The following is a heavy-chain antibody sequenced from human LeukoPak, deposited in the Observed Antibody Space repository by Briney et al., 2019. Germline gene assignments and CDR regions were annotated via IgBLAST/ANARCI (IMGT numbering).Heavy chain of an antibody. CDR1: GFTVSSNY. CDR2: IYSGGST. Sequence: PGGSLRLSCAASGFTVSSNYMSWVRQAPGKGLEWVSVIYSGGSTYYADSVKGRFTISRDNSKNTLYLQMNSLRAEDTAVYYCAREQSLLYYFDYWGQGTLVTVSS. CDR3: AREQSLLYYFDY. V-gene: IGHV3-53*01. J-gene: IGHJ4*02. D-gene: IGHD2-21*02.